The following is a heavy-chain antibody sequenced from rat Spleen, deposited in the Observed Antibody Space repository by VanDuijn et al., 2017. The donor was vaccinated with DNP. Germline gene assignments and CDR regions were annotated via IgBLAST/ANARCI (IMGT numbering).Heavy chain of an antibody. CDR2: IRYDGGTT. V-gene: IGHV5-22*01. CDR3: VRWSSGHFDY. D-gene: IGHD4-3*01. J-gene: IGHJ2*01. CDR1: GFTFSDYY. Sequence: EVQLVESGGGLVQPGRSLKLSCAASGFTFSDYYMAWVRQGPTKGLEWVSYIRYDGGTTYYGDSVKGRFAISRDNAKRTLYLQMNSLRSEEMATYYCVRWSSGHFDYWGQGVMVTVSS.